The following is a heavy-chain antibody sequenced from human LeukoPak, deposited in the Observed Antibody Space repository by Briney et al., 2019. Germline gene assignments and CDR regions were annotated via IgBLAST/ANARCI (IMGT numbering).Heavy chain of an antibody. Sequence: QAPXKGVEWVSSISSSSSYIYYADSVKGRFPISRDNAKNSLYLQMNSLRAEDTAVYYCASRFGDKFYFDYWGQGTLVTVSS. D-gene: IGHD3-10*01. CDR3: ASRFGDKFYFDY. J-gene: IGHJ4*02. CDR2: ISSSSSYI. V-gene: IGHV3-21*01.